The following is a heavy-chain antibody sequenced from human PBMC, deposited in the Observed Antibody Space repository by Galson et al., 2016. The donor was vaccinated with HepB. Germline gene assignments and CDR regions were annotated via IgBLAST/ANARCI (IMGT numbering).Heavy chain of an antibody. Sequence: SLRLSCAASGFTFTNYWMTWVRQAPGKGLEWVANIRGDGYELNYVDSVKGRFTIFRDNAKKSLYLQMSSLRADDTAVYYCAREWVYGSKSYFEYWGQGTLVTVSS. CDR3: AREWVYGSKSYFEY. J-gene: IGHJ4*02. D-gene: IGHD6-13*01. CDR2: IRGDGYEL. CDR1: GFTFTNYW. V-gene: IGHV3-7*03.